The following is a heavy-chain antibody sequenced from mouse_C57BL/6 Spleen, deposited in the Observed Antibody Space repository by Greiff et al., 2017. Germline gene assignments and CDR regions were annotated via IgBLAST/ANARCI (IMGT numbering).Heavy chain of an antibody. CDR1: GFTFSSYT. CDR2: ISGGGGNT. J-gene: IGHJ2*01. D-gene: IGHD6-5*01. CDR3: ARQGLDYEYYFDY. Sequence: EVHLVESGGGLVKPGGSLKLSCAASGFTFSSYTMSWVRQTPEKRLEWVATISGGGGNTYYPDSVKGRFTISRDNAKNTLYLQMSSLRSEDTALYYCARQGLDYEYYFDYWGQGTTLTVSS. V-gene: IGHV5-9*01.